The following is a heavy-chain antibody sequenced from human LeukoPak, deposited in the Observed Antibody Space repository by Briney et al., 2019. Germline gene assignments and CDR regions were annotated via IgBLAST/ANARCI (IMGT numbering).Heavy chain of an antibody. J-gene: IGHJ3*02. CDR3: ARQGGGGRAFDI. V-gene: IGHV4-59*08. CDR2: IYYSGST. D-gene: IGHD1-26*01. CDR1: GGSISSYY. Sequence: SETLSLTCTVSGGSISSYYWSWIRQPPGKGLEWIGYIYYSGSTNYNPSLKSRVTISVDTSKNQFSLELGSVTATDTAIYYCARQGGGGRAFDIWGQGTMVTVSS.